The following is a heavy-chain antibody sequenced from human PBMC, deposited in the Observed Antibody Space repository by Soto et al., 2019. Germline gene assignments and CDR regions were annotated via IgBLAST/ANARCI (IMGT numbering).Heavy chain of an antibody. CDR3: ARGGYSYGYDY. D-gene: IGHD5-18*01. J-gene: IGHJ4*02. V-gene: IGHV3-53*01. Sequence: PVGSLRLSCAASGFTVSSNCMSWVRQAPGKGLEWVSVIYSGGTTYYADSVKGRFTISRDNSKNTLYLQMNSLRAEDTAVYYCARGGYSYGYDYWGQGTLVTVSS. CDR1: GFTVSSNC. CDR2: IYSGGTT.